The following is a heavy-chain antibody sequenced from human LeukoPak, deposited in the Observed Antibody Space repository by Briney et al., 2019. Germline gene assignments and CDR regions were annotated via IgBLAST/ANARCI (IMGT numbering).Heavy chain of an antibody. V-gene: IGHV3-23*01. CDR2: ISGSGGST. D-gene: IGHD3-10*01. CDR1: GFTFSSYA. Sequence: GGSLRLSCAASGFTFSSYAMSWVRQAPGKGLEWVSAISGSGGSTYYADSVKGRFTISRDNSKNTLYLQMNSLRAEDTAVYYCAKAHHYGSGSDFYYYYYGMDVWGQGTTVTASS. J-gene: IGHJ6*02. CDR3: AKAHHYGSGSDFYYYYYGMDV.